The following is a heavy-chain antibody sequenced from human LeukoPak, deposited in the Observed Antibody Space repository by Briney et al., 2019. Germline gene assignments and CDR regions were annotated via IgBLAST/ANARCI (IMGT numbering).Heavy chain of an antibody. CDR2: ISGSGGST. D-gene: IGHD3-10*01. CDR3: AKDGRGARFGELWGY. Sequence: PGGSLRLSCAASGFTFSSYAMSWVRQAPGKGLEWVSAISGSGGSTYYADSVKGRFTISRDNSKNTLYLQMNSLRAEDTAVYYCAKDGRGARFGELWGYWGQGTLVTVSS. V-gene: IGHV3-23*01. CDR1: GFTFSSYA. J-gene: IGHJ4*02.